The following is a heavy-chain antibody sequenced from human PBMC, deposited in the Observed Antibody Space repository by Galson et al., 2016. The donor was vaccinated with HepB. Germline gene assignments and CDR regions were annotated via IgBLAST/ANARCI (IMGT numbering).Heavy chain of an antibody. V-gene: IGHV4-59*01. CDR2: IYHSGST. CDR3: ARVRFVGPVAGVFTTYYFDY. J-gene: IGHJ4*02. D-gene: IGHD6-19*01. Sequence: QVQLQESGPGLVKPSETLSLMCSVSGLSITTYYWSWLRQSPGKGLEWIGNIYHSGSTNYNPSLKSRVSMSVDTSKNQFSLILRSVTAADTALYYCARVRFVGPVAGVFTTYYFDYWGRGMMVSVSS. CDR1: GLSITTYY.